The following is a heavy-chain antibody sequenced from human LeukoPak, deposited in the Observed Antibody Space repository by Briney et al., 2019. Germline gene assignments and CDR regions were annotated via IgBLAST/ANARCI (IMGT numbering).Heavy chain of an antibody. D-gene: IGHD3-10*01. V-gene: IGHV3-66*01. Sequence: SGGSLRLSCAASGFTVSSNYMSWVRQAPGKGLEWVSVIYSGGSTYYADSVKGRFAISRDNSKNTLYLQMNSLRAEDTAVYYCARGAGSSGSSYYYYYCMDVWGKGTTVTISS. CDR1: GFTVSSNY. CDR2: IYSGGST. J-gene: IGHJ6*03. CDR3: ARGAGSSGSSYYYYYCMDV.